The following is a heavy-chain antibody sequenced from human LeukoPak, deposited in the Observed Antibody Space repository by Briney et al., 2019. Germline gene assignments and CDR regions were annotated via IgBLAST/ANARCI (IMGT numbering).Heavy chain of an antibody. J-gene: IGHJ5*02. CDR1: GGSISSYY. D-gene: IGHD3-9*01. V-gene: IGHV4-59*01. CDR3: ARLTGYSSESWFDP. Sequence: PSETLSLTCTVSGGSISSYYWSWIRQPPGKGLEWIGYIYYSGSTNYNPSLKSRVTISVDTSKNQFSLKLGSVTAADTAVYYCARLTGYSSESWFDPWGQGTLVTVSS. CDR2: IYYSGST.